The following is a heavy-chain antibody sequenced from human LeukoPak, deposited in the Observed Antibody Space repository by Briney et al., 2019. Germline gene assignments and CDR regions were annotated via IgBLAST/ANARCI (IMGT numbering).Heavy chain of an antibody. D-gene: IGHD6-13*01. CDR1: GYTFTSYA. CDR3: ARDQSGIAAAGTPFYYYYGMDV. J-gene: IGHJ6*02. Sequence: ASVKVSCKASGYTFTSYAMNWVRQAPGQGLEWMGWINTNTGNPTYAQGFTGRFVFSLDTSVSTAYLQISSLKAEDTAVYYCARDQSGIAAAGTPFYYYYGMDVWGQGTTVTVSS. CDR2: INTNTGNP. V-gene: IGHV7-4-1*02.